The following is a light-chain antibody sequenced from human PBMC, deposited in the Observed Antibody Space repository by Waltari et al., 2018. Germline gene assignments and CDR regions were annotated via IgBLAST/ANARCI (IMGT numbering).Light chain of an antibody. Sequence: SATLSCRASQSVSRALAWYQQKPGQAPRLLIYGASTRATGVPDRFSGSGSGTDFSLTISSLDPEDFAVYYCQHYVKLPVTYGQGTKVEI. J-gene: IGKJ1*01. V-gene: IGKV3D-15*02. CDR2: GAS. CDR3: QHYVKLPVT. CDR1: QSVSRA.